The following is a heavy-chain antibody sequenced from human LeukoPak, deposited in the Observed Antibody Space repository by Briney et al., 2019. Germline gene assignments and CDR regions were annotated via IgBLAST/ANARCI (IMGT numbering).Heavy chain of an antibody. CDR3: ARIRDGYNPMYYFDY. CDR2: IIPIFGTA. J-gene: IGHJ4*02. Sequence: SVKVSCKASGGTFSSYAISWVRQAPGQGLEWMEGIIPIFGTANYAQKFQGRVTITADESTSTAYMELSSLRSEDTAVYYCARIRDGYNPMYYFDYWGPGTLVTVSS. V-gene: IGHV1-69*13. D-gene: IGHD5-24*01. CDR1: GGTFSSYA.